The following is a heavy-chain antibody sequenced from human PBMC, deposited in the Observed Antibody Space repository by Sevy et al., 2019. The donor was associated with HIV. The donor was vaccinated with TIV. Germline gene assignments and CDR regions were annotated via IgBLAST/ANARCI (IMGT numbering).Heavy chain of an antibody. Sequence: GGSLRLSCAASGFTFSSYWMSWVRQALGKGLEWVANIKQDGSEKYYVDSVKGRFTISRDNAKNSLYLQMNSLRAEDTAVYYCARTPTGTIFGVVPAFDIWGQGTMVTVSS. CDR3: ARTPTGTIFGVVPAFDI. CDR1: GFTFSSYW. D-gene: IGHD3-3*01. CDR2: IKQDGSEK. J-gene: IGHJ3*02. V-gene: IGHV3-7*01.